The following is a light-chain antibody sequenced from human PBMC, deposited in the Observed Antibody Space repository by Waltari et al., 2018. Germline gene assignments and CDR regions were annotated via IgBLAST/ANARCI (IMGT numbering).Light chain of an antibody. Sequence: SYVLTQPPSVSVAPGKTARITCGGNNIGSKSVHWYQQKPGQAPVLVVYDDSDRPSGIPERFSGSNSGNTATLTISTVEAGDEADYFCQVWDSSSDHPVVFGGGTKLTVL. CDR1: NIGSKS. J-gene: IGLJ2*01. V-gene: IGLV3-21*03. CDR2: DDS. CDR3: QVWDSSSDHPVV.